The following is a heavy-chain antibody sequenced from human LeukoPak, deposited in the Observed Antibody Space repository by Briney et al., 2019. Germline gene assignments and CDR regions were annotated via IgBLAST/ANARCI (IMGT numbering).Heavy chain of an antibody. CDR3: AREWYNWNGFKGVGAFDI. V-gene: IGHV4-39*02. J-gene: IGHJ3*02. CDR2: IYYSGST. CDR1: GGSISSSGYY. Sequence: SETLSLTCTVSGGSISSSGYYWGWIRQPPGKGLEWIGTIYYSGSTYYNPSLKSRVTISVDTSKNQFSLKVSSVTAADTAVYYCAREWYNWNGFKGVGAFDIWGQGTMVTVSS. D-gene: IGHD1-1*01.